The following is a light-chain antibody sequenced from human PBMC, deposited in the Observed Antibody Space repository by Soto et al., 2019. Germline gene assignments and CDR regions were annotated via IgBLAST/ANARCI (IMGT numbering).Light chain of an antibody. V-gene: IGKV3-20*01. CDR3: QQYGSSPLT. CDR2: GAS. J-gene: IGKJ4*01. Sequence: EIVLTQSPGTLSLSPGERATLSCRASQSVSSSFLAWYQQKPGQAPRLLIYGASSRATGIPDRFSGSGSGTDFTLTIRRVEPEDGAVYYCQQYGSSPLTFGGGTKVEIK. CDR1: QSVSSSF.